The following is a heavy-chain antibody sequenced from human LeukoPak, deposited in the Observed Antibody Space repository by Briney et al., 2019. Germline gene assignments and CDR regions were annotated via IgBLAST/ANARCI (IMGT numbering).Heavy chain of an antibody. J-gene: IGHJ4*02. CDR3: ARARYCGGDCPNFDY. CDR1: GGSISSGGYS. CDR2: IYYSGST. D-gene: IGHD2-21*02. V-gene: IGHV4-30-4*07. Sequence: PSETLSLTCAVSGGSISSGGYSWSWIRQPPGKGLEWIGYIYYSGSTYYNPSLKSRVTISVDTSKNQFSLKLSSVTAADTAVYYCARARYCGGDCPNFDYWGQGTLVTVSS.